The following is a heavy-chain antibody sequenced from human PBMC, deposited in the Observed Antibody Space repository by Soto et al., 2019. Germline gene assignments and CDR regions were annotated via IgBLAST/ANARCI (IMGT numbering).Heavy chain of an antibody. Sequence: MSWVRRAPGKGLEWVSTISGSGDSPSYADSVQGRFTISRDNPKRALYLQMNNLRAEDTAMYYCAKARCSTSNCYVPDYWGQGTLVTVSS. V-gene: IGHV3-23*01. CDR2: ISGSGDSP. CDR3: AKARCSTSNCYVPDY. D-gene: IGHD2-2*01. J-gene: IGHJ4*02.